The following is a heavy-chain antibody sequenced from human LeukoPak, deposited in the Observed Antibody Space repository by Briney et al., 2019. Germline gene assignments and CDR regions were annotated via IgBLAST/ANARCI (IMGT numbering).Heavy chain of an antibody. J-gene: IGHJ6*02. CDR3: AGIAVAGTFYYYYGMDV. CDR2: MNPNSGNT. V-gene: IGHV1-8*01. CDR1: GYTFTSYD. Sequence: ASVKVSCKASGYTFTSYDINWVRQATGQGLEWMGWMNPNSGNTGYAQKFQGRVTMTRNTSISTAYMELSSLRSEDTAVYYCAGIAVAGTFYYYYGMDVWGQGTTVTVSS. D-gene: IGHD6-19*01.